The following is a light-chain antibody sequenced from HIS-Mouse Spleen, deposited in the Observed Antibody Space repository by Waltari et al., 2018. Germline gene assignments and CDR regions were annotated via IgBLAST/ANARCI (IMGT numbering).Light chain of an antibody. V-gene: IGLV3-21*03. J-gene: IGLJ2*01. CDR3: CSYAGSSTVV. CDR2: DDS. CDR1: NIGSKS. Sequence: SYVLTQPPSVSVAPGKTARITCGGNNIGSKSVHWYQQKPGQAPVLVVYDDSDRPSGIPERFSGSNSGNTASLTISGLQAEDEADYYCCSYAGSSTVVFGGGTKLTVL.